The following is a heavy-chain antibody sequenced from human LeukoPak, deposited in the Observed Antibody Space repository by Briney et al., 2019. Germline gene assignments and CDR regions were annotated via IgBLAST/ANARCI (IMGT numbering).Heavy chain of an antibody. V-gene: IGHV3-30-3*01. Sequence: SGRSLRLSCVASGFTFSRRSIHWVRQAPGKGLDWVAVISYDGSSKYYADSVKGRFTISRDNSKNTLYLQMNSLRAEDTALYYCARDGLDYFGVDVWGQGTTVTVSS. CDR3: ARDGLDYFGVDV. CDR1: GFTFSRRS. CDR2: ISYDGSSK. J-gene: IGHJ6*02.